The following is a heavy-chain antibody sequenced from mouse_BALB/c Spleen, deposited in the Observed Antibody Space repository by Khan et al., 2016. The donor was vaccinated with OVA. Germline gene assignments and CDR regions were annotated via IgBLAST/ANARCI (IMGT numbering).Heavy chain of an antibody. J-gene: IGHJ3*01. D-gene: IGHD2-14*01. V-gene: IGHV1-80*01. CDR2: IYTGAGDT. CDR1: GYVFSSYW. Sequence: QVQLQQSGAELVRPGSSVKISCKASGYVFSSYWMNWVKQRPGQGLEWIGQIYTGAGDTKYNGKFKGKVTLTADKSSSTAYMQISSLTSEDSAVYFCARSGYDFFAYWGQGTLVTVSA. CDR3: ARSGYDFFAY.